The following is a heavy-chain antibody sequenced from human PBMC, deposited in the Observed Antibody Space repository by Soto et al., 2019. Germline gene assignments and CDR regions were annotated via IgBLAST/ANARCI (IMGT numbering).Heavy chain of an antibody. CDR1: GFSLSSTRMA. J-gene: IGHJ4*02. CDR2: IYWDDDK. CDR3: SHIVVAGLGYYFDY. Sequence: QITLKESGPTLVKPTQTLTLTCTFSGFSLSSTRMAVGWIRQPPGKALEWLALIYWDDDKRYSPFLKSTPTITNDTSKNQVVLTMSNIAPVDTARYYCSHIVVAGLGYYFDYWGQGTLVTVSS. V-gene: IGHV2-5*02. D-gene: IGHD6-19*01.